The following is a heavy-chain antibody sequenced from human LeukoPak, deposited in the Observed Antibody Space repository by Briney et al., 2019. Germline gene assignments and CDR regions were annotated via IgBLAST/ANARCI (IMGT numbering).Heavy chain of an antibody. CDR3: ARGAWTFDY. CDR2: IKQDGSEK. V-gene: IGHV3-7*01. Sequence: PGGSLRLSCAASGFTFREYSMSWVRQAPGKGLEWVANIKQDGSEKYYVDSVKGRFTISRDNAKNSLYLQMNSLRAEDTAVYYCARGAWTFDYWGQGTLVSVSS. J-gene: IGHJ4*02. CDR1: GFTFREYS. D-gene: IGHD3/OR15-3a*01.